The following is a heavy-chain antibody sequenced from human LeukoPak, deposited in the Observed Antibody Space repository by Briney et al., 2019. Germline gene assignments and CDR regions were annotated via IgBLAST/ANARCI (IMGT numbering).Heavy chain of an antibody. V-gene: IGHV3-48*02. CDR3: AKSTQLDY. J-gene: IGHJ4*02. Sequence: GGSLRLSCAASGFTFSSYVMSWVRQAPGKGLEWVSYINHNGKTIYYADSVKGRFTISRDNAKNSLYLQMNSLRDEDTAVYYCAKSTQLDYWGQGTLVTVSS. CDR2: INHNGKTI. CDR1: GFTFSSYV.